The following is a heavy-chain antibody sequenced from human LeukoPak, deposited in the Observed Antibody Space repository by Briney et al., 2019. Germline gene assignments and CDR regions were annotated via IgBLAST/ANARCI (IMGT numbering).Heavy chain of an antibody. J-gene: IGHJ4*02. CDR2: IKQDGSEK. D-gene: IGHD3-9*01. CDR3: ARLYGVFSDGAGYCSG. V-gene: IGHV3-7*01. CDR1: GFMFTGYW. Sequence: GGSLKLSCEAPGFMFTGYWLTSVCQTPGKRLEWVANIKQDGSEKKYVDSVKGRFTISRDNAKNSLSLQMNSLRAEDTAVYYCARLYGVFSDGAGYCSGWGQGTLVTVSS.